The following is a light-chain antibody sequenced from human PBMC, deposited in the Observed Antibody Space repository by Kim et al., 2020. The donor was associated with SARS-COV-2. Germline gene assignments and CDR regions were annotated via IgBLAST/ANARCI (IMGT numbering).Light chain of an antibody. CDR1: QTISSY. J-gene: IGKJ5*01. CDR2: ATS. V-gene: IGKV1-39*01. Sequence: DIQMTQSPSSLSASVGDRVTITCRTSQTISSYLHWYQQRPGNAPKLLIYATSSLHSGVPSRFSGSGSGTDFTLTISSLQPEDFATYYCQQTYNTPWTFGQGTRLEIK. CDR3: QQTYNTPWT.